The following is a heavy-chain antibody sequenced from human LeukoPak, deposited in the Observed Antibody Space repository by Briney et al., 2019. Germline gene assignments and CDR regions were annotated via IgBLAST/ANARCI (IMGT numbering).Heavy chain of an antibody. CDR3: ARVGSVVSYFDY. CDR2: IYYSGST. V-gene: IGHV4-59*01. D-gene: IGHD4-23*01. Sequence: SETLPLTCTVSGGSISSYYWSWIRQPPGKGLEWIGYIYYSGSTNYNPSLKSRVTISVDTSKNQFSLKLSSVTAADTAVYYCARVGSVVSYFDYWGQGTLVTVSS. J-gene: IGHJ4*02. CDR1: GGSISSYY.